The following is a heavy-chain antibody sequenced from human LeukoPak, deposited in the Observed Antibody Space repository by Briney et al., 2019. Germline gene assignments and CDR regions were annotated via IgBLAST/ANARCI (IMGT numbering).Heavy chain of an antibody. Sequence: SETLSLTCTVSGGSISSYYWSWIRQPPGKGLEWIGYIYYSGSTNYNPSLKSRVTTSVDTSKNQFSLKLISVTAADTAVYYCARDKFKQDDAFDIWGQGTMVTVSS. CDR2: IYYSGST. CDR1: GGSISSYY. CDR3: ARDKFKQDDAFDI. V-gene: IGHV4-59*01. D-gene: IGHD6-13*01. J-gene: IGHJ3*02.